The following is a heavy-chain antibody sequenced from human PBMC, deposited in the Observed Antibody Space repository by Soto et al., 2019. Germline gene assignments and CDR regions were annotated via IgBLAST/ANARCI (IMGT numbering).Heavy chain of an antibody. J-gene: IGHJ4*02. CDR2: IYYSGST. CDR1: GGSISSSSYY. CDR3: ASVGYYGSGSSS. V-gene: IGHV4-39*01. D-gene: IGHD3-10*01. Sequence: QLQLQESGPGLVKPSETLSLTCTVSGGSISSSSYYWGWIRQPPGKGLEWIGSIYYSGSTYYNPSLKSRVTISVDTSKNQFSLKLSSVTAADTAVYYCASVGYYGSGSSSWGQGTLVTVSS.